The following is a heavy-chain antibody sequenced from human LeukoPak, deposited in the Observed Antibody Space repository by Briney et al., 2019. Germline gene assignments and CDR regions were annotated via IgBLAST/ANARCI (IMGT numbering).Heavy chain of an antibody. V-gene: IGHV3-30*18. CDR2: ISYDGRNK. CDR3: AKGPLRGTAAAIDY. J-gene: IGHJ4*02. CDR1: GFTFSSYA. D-gene: IGHD2-2*01. Sequence: GGSLRLSCAASGFTFSSYAMSWVRQAPGKGLEWVAVISYDGRNKHYPDSVRGRFTISRDISTDTLWLQMDSLRTEDTAVYYCAKGPLRGTAAAIDYWGQGTLVTVSS.